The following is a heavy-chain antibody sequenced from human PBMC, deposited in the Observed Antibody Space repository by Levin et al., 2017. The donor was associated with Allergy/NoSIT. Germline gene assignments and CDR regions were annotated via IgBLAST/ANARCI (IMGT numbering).Heavy chain of an antibody. Sequence: GESLKISCVASGFTFSSCGFNWVRQAPGKGLEWVAFISSGSDYIYYADSVKGRFTISRDNAKNSLFLQLNSLKAEDSAVYHCARSSVVGSCSSTSCSSFGLWGRGALVTVSS. J-gene: IGHJ2*01. CDR2: ISSGSDYI. V-gene: IGHV3-21*01. CDR3: ARSSVVGSCSSTSCSSFGL. CDR1: GFTFSSCG. D-gene: IGHD2-2*01.